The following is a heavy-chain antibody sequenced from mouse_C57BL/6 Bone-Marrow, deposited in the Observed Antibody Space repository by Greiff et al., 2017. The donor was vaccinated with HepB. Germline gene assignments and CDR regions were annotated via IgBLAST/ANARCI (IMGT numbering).Heavy chain of an antibody. D-gene: IGHD1-1*01. V-gene: IGHV1-64*01. CDR1: GYTFTSYW. J-gene: IGHJ2*01. CDR2: IHPNSGST. CDR3: ARSTTVVATPDY. Sequence: QVQLQQSGAELVKPGASVKLSCKASGYTFTSYWMHWVKQRPGQGLEWIGMIHPNSGSTNYNEKFKSKATLTVDKSSSTAYMQLSSLTSEDSAVYYCARSTTVVATPDYWGQGTTLTVSS.